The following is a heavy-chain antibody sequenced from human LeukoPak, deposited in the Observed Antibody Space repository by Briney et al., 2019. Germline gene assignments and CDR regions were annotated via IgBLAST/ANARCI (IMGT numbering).Heavy chain of an antibody. D-gene: IGHD2-2*01. J-gene: IGHJ4*02. CDR1: GYTFTTYG. Sequence: ASVKVSCKASGYTFTTYGISWVRQAPGQGLEWMGWIIPMFGTAKYAQKFQGRVTITADKSTSTAYMELSSLRSEDTAVYYCASGTTDIVVVPATLRNYYFDYWGQGTLVTVSS. CDR2: IIPMFGTA. CDR3: ASGTTDIVVVPATLRNYYFDY. V-gene: IGHV1-69*06.